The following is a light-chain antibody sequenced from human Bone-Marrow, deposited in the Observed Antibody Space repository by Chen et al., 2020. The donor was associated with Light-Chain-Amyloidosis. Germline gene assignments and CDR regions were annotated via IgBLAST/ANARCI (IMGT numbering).Light chain of an antibody. J-gene: IGLJ1*01. CDR1: TSNIADNT. CDR3: AAWDDSLNGFYV. CDR2: KIR. Sequence: QSVLTQPPSASGTPGQMVTISCSGSTSNIADNTVNWYQHLPGTAPKGVIFKIRQRSSGVPDRFSGSKSGTSASLVISGLQSEDEGDYYCAAWDDSLNGFYVFGTGTTVTVL. V-gene: IGLV1-44*01.